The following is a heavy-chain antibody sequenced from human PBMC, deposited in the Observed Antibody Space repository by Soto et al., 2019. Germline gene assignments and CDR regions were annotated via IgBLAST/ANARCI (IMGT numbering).Heavy chain of an antibody. Sequence: SETLSLTCTVSGGSISGYYWSWLRQPPGKGLEWIGNVYYNGNTYYNPSLKSRVTISVDTSNNQFSLKVKSVTAADTAVYYCARLSGSYNDRYFDYWGQGTLVTVSS. D-gene: IGHD1-26*01. CDR3: ARLSGSYNDRYFDY. CDR2: VYYNGNT. CDR1: GGSISGYY. J-gene: IGHJ4*02. V-gene: IGHV4-59*04.